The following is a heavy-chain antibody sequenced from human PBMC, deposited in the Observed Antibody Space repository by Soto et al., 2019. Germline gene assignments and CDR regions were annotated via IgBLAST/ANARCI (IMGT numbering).Heavy chain of an antibody. Sequence: SETLSLTCTVSGGSISSYYWSWIRQPPGKGLEWIGYIYYSGSTNYNPSLKSRVTISVGTSKNQFSLKLSSVTAADTAVYYCARDRGYDGGLETYYGMDVWGQGTTVTVSS. CDR1: GGSISSYY. J-gene: IGHJ6*02. CDR3: ARDRGYDGGLETYYGMDV. V-gene: IGHV4-59*01. CDR2: IYYSGST. D-gene: IGHD5-12*01.